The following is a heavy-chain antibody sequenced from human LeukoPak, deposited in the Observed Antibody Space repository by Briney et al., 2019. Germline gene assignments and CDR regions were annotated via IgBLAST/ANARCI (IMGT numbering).Heavy chain of an antibody. J-gene: IGHJ6*03. Sequence: SETLSLTCAVSGGPFSAYDWTWIRQPPGKGLECIGEINHGGDSNYNSSLQSRLTISVDTSRNQFFLKLRSATAADTAVYYCARSLRWLVEDRYLYYMDVWGEGTSVTVSS. D-gene: IGHD6-19*01. CDR1: GGPFSAYD. V-gene: IGHV4-34*01. CDR2: INHGGDS. CDR3: ARSLRWLVEDRYLYYMDV.